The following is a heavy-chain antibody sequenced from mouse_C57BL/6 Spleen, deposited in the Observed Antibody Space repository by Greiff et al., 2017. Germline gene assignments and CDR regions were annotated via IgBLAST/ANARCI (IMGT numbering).Heavy chain of an antibody. V-gene: IGHV5-17*01. CDR3: ARYDYDGYFDD. Sequence: DVMLVESGGGLVKPGGSLKLSCAASGFTFSDYGMHWVRQAPEKGLEWVAYISSGSSTIYYADTVKGRFTISRDNAKNTLFLQMTRLRSEDTAMYYCARYDYDGYFDDWGQGTTLTVSS. J-gene: IGHJ2*01. CDR1: GFTFSDYG. D-gene: IGHD2-4*01. CDR2: ISSGSSTI.